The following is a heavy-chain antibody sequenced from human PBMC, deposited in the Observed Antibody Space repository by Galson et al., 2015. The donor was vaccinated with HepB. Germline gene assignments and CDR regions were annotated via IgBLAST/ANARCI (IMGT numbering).Heavy chain of an antibody. D-gene: IGHD6-13*01. J-gene: IGHJ4*02. CDR3: TRLGDLSGYSSR. V-gene: IGHV3-73*01. CDR2: IGSKANNYAT. CDR1: GFTFSGSA. Sequence: SLRLSCAGSGFTFSGSAMHWVRQASGRGLEWVGRIGSKANNYATAYTASVEGRFTISRDDSKNTAYLQMNSLRIEDTAVYYCTRLGDLSGYSSRWGQGTLVTVSS.